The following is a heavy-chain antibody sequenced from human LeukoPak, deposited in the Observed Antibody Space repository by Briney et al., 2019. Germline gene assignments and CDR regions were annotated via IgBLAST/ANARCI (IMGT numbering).Heavy chain of an antibody. CDR1: GYTFTNYH. V-gene: IGHV1-46*01. CDR3: ASELSYGGSSGHAY. Sequence: ASVKVSCKASGYTFTNYHMHWVRQAPGQGLEWMGIIIPSDGSINYAQKFQGRVTMTRDTSTTTVYMELSSLRSEDTAVYYCASELSYGGSSGHAYWGQGSLVTVSS. J-gene: IGHJ4*02. D-gene: IGHD2-15*01. CDR2: IIPSDGSI.